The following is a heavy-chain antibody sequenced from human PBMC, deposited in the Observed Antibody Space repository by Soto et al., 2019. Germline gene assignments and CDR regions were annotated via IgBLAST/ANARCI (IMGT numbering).Heavy chain of an antibody. V-gene: IGHV4-30-4*01. CDR2: IYYSGST. CDR3: ARVNTYYYDSSGYYFDY. CDR1: GGSISSGDYY. Sequence: TSETLSLTCPVSGGSISSGDYYWSWIRQPPGKGLEWIGYIYYSGSTYYNPSLKSRVTISVDTSKNQFSLKLSSVTAADTAVYYCARVNTYYYDSSGYYFDYWGQGTLVTVSS. D-gene: IGHD3-22*01. J-gene: IGHJ4*02.